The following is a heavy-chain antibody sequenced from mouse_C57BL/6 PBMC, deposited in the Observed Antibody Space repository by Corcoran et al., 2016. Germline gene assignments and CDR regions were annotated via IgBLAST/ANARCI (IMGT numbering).Heavy chain of an antibody. J-gene: IGHJ4*01. Sequence: EVQLQQSGPELVKPGASVKISCKASGYTFTDYYMNWVKQSHGKSLEWIGDINPNNGGTSYNQKFKGKATLTVDKSSSTAYMELRSLTSEDSAVYYCANYYGHMDYWGQGTSVTVSS. CDR3: ANYYGHMDY. V-gene: IGHV1-26*01. D-gene: IGHD1-1*01. CDR1: GYTFTDYY. CDR2: INPNNGGT.